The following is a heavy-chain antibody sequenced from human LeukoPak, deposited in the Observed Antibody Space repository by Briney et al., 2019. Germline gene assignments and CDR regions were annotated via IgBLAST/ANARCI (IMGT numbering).Heavy chain of an antibody. CDR2: IRSKTEGETK. V-gene: IGHV3-15*01. CDR3: ATGVVTGTSR. Sequence: PGGSLRLSCAVSRITFRNAWTSWVRQAPGKGLEWVARIRSKTEGETKEYAASVKGRFTISRDDSRSRLYLQMNSTKTEDTAVYYCATGVVTGTSRWGQGTLVTVSS. D-gene: IGHD1-1*01. CDR1: RITFRNAW. J-gene: IGHJ4*02.